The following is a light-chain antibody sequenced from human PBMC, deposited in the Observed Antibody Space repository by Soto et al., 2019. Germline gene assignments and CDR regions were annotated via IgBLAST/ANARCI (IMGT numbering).Light chain of an antibody. J-gene: IGKJ4*01. CDR2: GAY. V-gene: IGKV3-20*01. Sequence: EIVLTQSPGTLSLSPGERATLSCRASQSVSSSYLAWYQQKPGQAPRLLINGAYSRATGIPDRFSGSGSGTDFTLTISRREPEDCAVYYGHLYGSSQPVPFGGGNKVEIK. CDR1: QSVSSSY. CDR3: HLYGSSQPVP.